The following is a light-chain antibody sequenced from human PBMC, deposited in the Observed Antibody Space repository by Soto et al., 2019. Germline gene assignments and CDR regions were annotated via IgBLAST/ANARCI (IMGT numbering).Light chain of an antibody. CDR1: SSNIGAGYD. CDR3: QSYDSSLSGHVV. Sequence: QSVLTQPPSVSGAPGQRVTISCTGSSSNIGAGYDVPWYQQLPGTAPKLLIYGNSNRPSGVPDRFSGSKSGTSASLAITGLQAEDEADYYGQSYDSSLSGHVVFGGGTKLTVL. CDR2: GNS. V-gene: IGLV1-40*01. J-gene: IGLJ2*01.